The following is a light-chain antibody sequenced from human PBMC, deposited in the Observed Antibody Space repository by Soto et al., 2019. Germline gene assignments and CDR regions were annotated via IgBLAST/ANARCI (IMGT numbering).Light chain of an antibody. J-gene: IGKJ4*01. CDR2: DAS. CDR1: QSICSY. CDR3: QQRSDWPTPT. Sequence: EIALTQSPATLSLSPGERATLSCRASQSICSYLAWYQQVPGQAPRLLIYDASNRATGIPVRFSGTGSGTDFTLTISSLEPEDFAVYYCQQRSDWPTPTFGGGTKVEIK. V-gene: IGKV3-11*01.